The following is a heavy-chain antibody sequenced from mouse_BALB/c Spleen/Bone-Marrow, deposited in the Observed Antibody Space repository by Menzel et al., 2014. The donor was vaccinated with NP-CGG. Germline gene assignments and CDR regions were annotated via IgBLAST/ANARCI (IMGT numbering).Heavy chain of an antibody. CDR2: IDPANGNT. Sequence: EVQLQQSGAELVKPGASVKLSCTASCFNIXDTYIHWVKQRPEQGLEWIGRIDPANGNTKYDPKFQGKATVTADTSANTGYLQLSSLTSEDTAVYYCADLGDYWGQGTTLTVSS. CDR1: CFNIXDTY. CDR3: ADLGDY. D-gene: IGHD4-1*01. J-gene: IGHJ2*01. V-gene: IGHV14-3*02.